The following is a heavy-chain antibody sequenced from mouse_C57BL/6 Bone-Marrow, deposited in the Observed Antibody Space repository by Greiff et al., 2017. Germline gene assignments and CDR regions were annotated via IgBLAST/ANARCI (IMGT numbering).Heavy chain of an antibody. D-gene: IGHD4-1*01. Sequence: QVQLKQSGAELVRPGASVTLSCKASGYTFTDYEMHWVKQTPVHGLEWIGAIDPETGGTAYNQKFKGKAILTADKSSSTAYMELRSLTSEDSAVYYCTRLNWDGFDDWGQGTTLTVSS. CDR1: GYTFTDYE. CDR2: IDPETGGT. V-gene: IGHV1-15*01. J-gene: IGHJ2*01. CDR3: TRLNWDGFDD.